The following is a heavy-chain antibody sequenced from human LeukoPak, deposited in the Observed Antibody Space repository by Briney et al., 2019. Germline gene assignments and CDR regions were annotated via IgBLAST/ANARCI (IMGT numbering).Heavy chain of an antibody. V-gene: IGHV3-53*01. CDR2: LDSGSDT. Sequence: PGGSLRLSCAASGFSVSLNYMNWVRQAPGKGLEWVSILDSGSDTYYADSVKGRFTISRDSSKNMLFLHMNSLRAEDTAIYYCTKASDSLGYCSSGTCRRWFDHWGQGTLVTVSS. CDR3: TKASDSLGYCSSGTCRRWFDH. D-gene: IGHD2-15*01. CDR1: GFSVSLNY. J-gene: IGHJ5*02.